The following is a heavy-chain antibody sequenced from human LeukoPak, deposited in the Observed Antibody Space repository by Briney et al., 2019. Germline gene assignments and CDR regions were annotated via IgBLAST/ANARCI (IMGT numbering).Heavy chain of an antibody. D-gene: IGHD3-3*01. J-gene: IGHJ4*02. CDR1: GYTFTSYG. Sequence: SVKVSCKASGYTFTSYGISWVRQAPGQGLEWMGGIIPIFGTANYAQKFQGRVTITADKSTSTAYMELSSLRSEDTAVYYCARGKTIFGVVMVGYFDYWGQGTLVTVSS. CDR3: ARGKTIFGVVMVGYFDY. CDR2: IIPIFGTA. V-gene: IGHV1-69*06.